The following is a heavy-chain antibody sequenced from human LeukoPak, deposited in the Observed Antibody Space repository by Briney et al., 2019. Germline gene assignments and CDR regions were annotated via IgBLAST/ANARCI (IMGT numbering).Heavy chain of an antibody. J-gene: IGHJ4*02. CDR2: INPNSGDT. V-gene: IGHV1-2*06. Sequence: ASVKVSCKASGGTFSSYAISWVRQAPGQGLEWMGRINPNSGDTKYAQKFQGRVTITRDTSISTAYMELSRLRSDDTAVYSCAREDFGDYYFDYWGQGTLVTVSS. CDR1: GGTFSSYA. CDR3: AREDFGDYYFDY. D-gene: IGHD4-17*01.